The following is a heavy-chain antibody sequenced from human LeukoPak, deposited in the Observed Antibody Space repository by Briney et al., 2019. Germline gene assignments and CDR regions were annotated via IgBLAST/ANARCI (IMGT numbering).Heavy chain of an antibody. V-gene: IGHV1-2*06. D-gene: IGHD4-11*01. Sequence: ASVKVSCKASGYTFTSYGISWVRQAPGQGLEWMGRINPNSGGTNYAQKFQGRVTMTRDTSISTAYMELSRLRSDDTAVYYRARQRFTVTSPFDPWGQGTLVTVSS. CDR2: INPNSGGT. CDR3: ARQRFTVTSPFDP. J-gene: IGHJ5*02. CDR1: GYTFTSYG.